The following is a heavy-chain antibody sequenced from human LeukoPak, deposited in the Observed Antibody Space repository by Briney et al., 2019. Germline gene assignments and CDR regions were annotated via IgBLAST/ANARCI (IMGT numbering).Heavy chain of an antibody. J-gene: IGHJ4*02. Sequence: GASVKVSCKASGYTFTSYGISWVRQAPGQGLEWMGWISAYNGNTNYAQKLQGRVTMTTDTSTSTAYMELRSLRSDDTAVYYCVRDRDDSSGYYRETLFDYWGQGTLVTVSS. V-gene: IGHV1-18*01. D-gene: IGHD3-22*01. CDR3: VRDRDDSSGYYRETLFDY. CDR2: ISAYNGNT. CDR1: GYTFTSYG.